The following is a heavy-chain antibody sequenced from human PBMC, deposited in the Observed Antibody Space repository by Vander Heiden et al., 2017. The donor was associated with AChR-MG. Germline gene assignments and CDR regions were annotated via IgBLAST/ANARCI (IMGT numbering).Heavy chain of an antibody. CDR2: ISSSSRTI. Sequence: EVQLVESGGGLVQPGGSLRLCCAASGFTFRNYSMNWVRQAPGKGLEWVSDISSSSRTIYYADSVKGRFTISRDNAENSLYLQMNSLRDEDTALYYCAKEAILLESWGQGILVTVSS. J-gene: IGHJ4*02. CDR1: GFTFRNYS. V-gene: IGHV3-48*02. D-gene: IGHD3-3*01. CDR3: AKEAILLES.